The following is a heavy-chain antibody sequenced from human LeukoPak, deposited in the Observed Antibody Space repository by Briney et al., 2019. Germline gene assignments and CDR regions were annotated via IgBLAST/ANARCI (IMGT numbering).Heavy chain of an antibody. Sequence: GESLKISCKGSGYSFTSYWIGWVRQMPGKGLEWMGIIYPGDSDSRYSPSFQGQVTISADRSINTAYLQWSSLTASDTAMYYCASRPFETTVVPWDFCWGQGTQVTVSS. J-gene: IGHJ4*02. CDR1: GYSFTSYW. D-gene: IGHD4-23*01. CDR2: IYPGDSDS. V-gene: IGHV5-51*01. CDR3: ASRPFETTVVPWDFC.